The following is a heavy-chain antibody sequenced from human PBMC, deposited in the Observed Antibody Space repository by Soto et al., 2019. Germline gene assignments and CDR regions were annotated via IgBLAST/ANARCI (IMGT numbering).Heavy chain of an antibody. CDR1: GGSISSGVYY. CDR3: ARVRGYSYGYSDY. D-gene: IGHD5-18*01. Sequence: SETLSLTCTVSGGSISSGVYYWSWIGHHPGKGLEWIGYIYYSGSTYYNPSLKSRVTISVDTSKNQFSLKLSSVTAADTAVYYCARVRGYSYGYSDYWGQGTLVTVSS. V-gene: IGHV4-31*03. CDR2: IYYSGST. J-gene: IGHJ4*02.